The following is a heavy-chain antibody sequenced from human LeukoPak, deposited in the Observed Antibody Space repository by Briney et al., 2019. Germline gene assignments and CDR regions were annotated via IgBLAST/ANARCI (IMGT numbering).Heavy chain of an antibody. CDR3: AKSYASGSSKFDY. CDR1: GFTFSSYW. V-gene: IGHV3-74*01. D-gene: IGHD3-10*01. CDR2: INSDGSST. Sequence: QPGGSLRLSCVASGFTFSSYWMHWVRQGPGKGLVWVSRINSDGSSTSYADSVKGRFTISRDNAKNTLYLQMNSLRAEDTAVYYCAKSYASGSSKFDYWGQGTLVTVSS. J-gene: IGHJ4*02.